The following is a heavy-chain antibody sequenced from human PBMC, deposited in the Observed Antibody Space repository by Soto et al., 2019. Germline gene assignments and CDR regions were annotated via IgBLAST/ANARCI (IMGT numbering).Heavy chain of an antibody. CDR1: GVTFTNDI. Sequence: QVQLVQSGAEVKKPGSSVKVSCKASGVTFTNDIITWVRQAPGHGLEWMGRIIPLLDIANYAQKFQGRVTINADKSPSTAYMELNSLRSEVTAVYYCVRDSPIGSTYSGYDGIDYWGQGTLVTVSS. D-gene: IGHD5-12*01. CDR2: IIPLLDIA. CDR3: VRDSPIGSTYSGYDGIDY. J-gene: IGHJ4*02. V-gene: IGHV1-69*08.